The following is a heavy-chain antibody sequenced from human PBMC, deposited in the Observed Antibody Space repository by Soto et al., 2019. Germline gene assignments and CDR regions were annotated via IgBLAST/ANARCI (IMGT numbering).Heavy chain of an antibody. J-gene: IGHJ4*02. D-gene: IGHD5-18*01. V-gene: IGHV1-69*13. CDR3: ARGAMANSDY. CDR1: GGTFGSHG. CDR2: LIAMLGTP. Sequence: RASVKVSCKASGGTFGSHGIAWVRQAPGQGLEWMGGLIAMLGTPTYARKVQGRATITADESLTSSYLELRSLRSEDTAVYFCARGAMANSDYWGQGTVVTVSS.